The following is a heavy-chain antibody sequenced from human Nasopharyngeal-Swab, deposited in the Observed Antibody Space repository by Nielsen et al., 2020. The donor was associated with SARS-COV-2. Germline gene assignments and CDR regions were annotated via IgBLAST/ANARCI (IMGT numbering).Heavy chain of an antibody. CDR1: GGSISSYY. CDR3: ARGGAVPTAWYFDL. D-gene: IGHD4/OR15-4a*01. V-gene: IGHV4-39*07. J-gene: IGHJ2*01. Sequence: SETLSLTCAVSGGSISSYYWGWIRQPPGKGLEWIGSIYYSGSTYYNPSLKSRVTISVDTSKNQFSLKLSSVTAADTAVYYCARGGAVPTAWYFDLWGRGTLVTVSS. CDR2: IYYSGST.